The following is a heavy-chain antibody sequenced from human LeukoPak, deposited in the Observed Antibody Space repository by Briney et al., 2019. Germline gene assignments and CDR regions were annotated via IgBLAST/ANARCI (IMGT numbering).Heavy chain of an antibody. Sequence: GGSLRLSCAASGFSFSSYAMSWVRQAPGKGLELVSVTSAGGSGTYYADSVKGRFTISRDNSKNTLYLQMNSLRAEDTAVYYCAKDGRDSSGWYRNYYDYWGQGTLVTVSS. CDR1: GFSFSSYA. D-gene: IGHD6-19*01. CDR3: AKDGRDSSGWYRNYYDY. V-gene: IGHV3-23*01. J-gene: IGHJ4*02. CDR2: TSAGGSGT.